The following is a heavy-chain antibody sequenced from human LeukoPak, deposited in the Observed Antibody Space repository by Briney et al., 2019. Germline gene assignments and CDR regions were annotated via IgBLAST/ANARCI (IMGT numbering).Heavy chain of an antibody. D-gene: IGHD4-23*01. CDR1: GFTFGNFW. CDR3: ARRAGGYSHPYDY. Sequence: QTGGSLRLSCAASGFTFGNFWMSWVRQAPGRGLQWVASMKGDGSHIYYVDSVKGRFTISRDNSKNTLYLQMNSLRAEDTAVYYCARRAGGYSHPYDYWGQGTLVTVSS. CDR2: MKGDGSHI. V-gene: IGHV3-7*03. J-gene: IGHJ4*02.